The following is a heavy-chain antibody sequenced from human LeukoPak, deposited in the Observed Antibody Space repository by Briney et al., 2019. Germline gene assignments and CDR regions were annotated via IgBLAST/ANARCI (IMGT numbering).Heavy chain of an antibody. CDR3: ARGYPLSTTAAGTYFQH. V-gene: IGHV1-2*02. J-gene: IGHJ1*01. CDR2: INPNSGGT. D-gene: IGHD6-13*01. Sequence: ASVKVSCKASGYTFSDYYMHWVRQAPGQGLEWMGWINPNSGGTNYAQKFQGRVTMTSDTSISTAYMELSRLRSDDTAVYYCARGYPLSTTAAGTYFQHWGQGSLVTVSS. CDR1: GYTFSDYY.